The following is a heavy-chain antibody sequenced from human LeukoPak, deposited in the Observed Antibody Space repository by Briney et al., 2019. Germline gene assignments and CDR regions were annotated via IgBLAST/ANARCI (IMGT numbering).Heavy chain of an antibody. J-gene: IGHJ4*02. Sequence: GGSLRLSCAASGFTFSSYDMHWVRQATGKGLEWVSAIGTAGDTYYPGSVKGRFTISRENAKNSLYLQMNSLRAGDTAVYYCAGVTYYYDSSGYYYSHFDYWGQGTLVTVSS. D-gene: IGHD3-22*01. V-gene: IGHV3-13*01. CDR3: AGVTYYYDSSGYYYSHFDY. CDR2: IGTAGDT. CDR1: GFTFSSYD.